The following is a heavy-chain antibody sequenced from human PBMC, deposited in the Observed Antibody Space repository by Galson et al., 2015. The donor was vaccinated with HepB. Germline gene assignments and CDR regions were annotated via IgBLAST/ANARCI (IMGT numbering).Heavy chain of an antibody. CDR3: ARAGPPGIPVPAAILDY. Sequence: LRLPCAASGFTFSDFYMSWIRQTPGKGLECVSYISTGGSTVYSADSVKGRFTISRDNARSALFLQMDNLRAEDTAVYYCARAGPPGIPVPAAILDYWGQGALVTVSS. CDR1: GFTFSDFY. V-gene: IGHV3-11*01. D-gene: IGHD2-2*01. J-gene: IGHJ4*02. CDR2: ISTGGSTV.